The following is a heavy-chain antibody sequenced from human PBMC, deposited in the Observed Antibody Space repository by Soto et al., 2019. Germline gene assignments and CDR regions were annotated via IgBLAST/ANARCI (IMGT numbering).Heavy chain of an antibody. Sequence: QVQLVQSGAEVKKPGSSVKVSCKASGGTFSSYAVSWVRQAPGQGLEWMGGIIPIFGTANYAQKFQGRVTMTTDTSTSTAYMELRSLRSDDTAVYYCARAHIGSSGRDYWGQGTLVTVSS. CDR1: GGTFSSYA. D-gene: IGHD6-19*01. J-gene: IGHJ4*02. V-gene: IGHV1-69*05. CDR3: ARAHIGSSGRDY. CDR2: IIPIFGTA.